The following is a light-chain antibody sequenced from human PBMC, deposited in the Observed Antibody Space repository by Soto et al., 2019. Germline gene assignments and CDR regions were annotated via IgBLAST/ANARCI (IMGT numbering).Light chain of an antibody. CDR2: GAS. J-gene: IGKJ4*01. CDR3: QHYTNWPLT. CDR1: HSVSSR. V-gene: IGKV3-15*01. Sequence: EIVMTQSPATLSVSPGERATLSCRASHSVSSRLAWYQQKPGQAPRLLIYGASTRATGLPARFSGSGSGTEFTLTISSLQSEDFAVYYCQHYTNWPLTFGGGTKVEFK.